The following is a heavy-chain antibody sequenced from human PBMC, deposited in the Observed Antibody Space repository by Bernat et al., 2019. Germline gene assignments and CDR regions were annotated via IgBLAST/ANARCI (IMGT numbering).Heavy chain of an antibody. J-gene: IGHJ4*02. V-gene: IGHV3-23*01. Sequence: EVQLLESGGGLVQPGGSLRLSCAASGFTFSSYAMSWVRQAPGKGLEWVSAISGSGGSTYYADSVKGRFTISRDNSKNTLYLQMNSLRAEDTAVYYCANTGGIAAAPGSYEDYCGQGTLVTVSS. CDR3: ANTGGIAAAPGSYEDY. CDR1: GFTFSSYA. D-gene: IGHD6-13*01. CDR2: ISGSGGST.